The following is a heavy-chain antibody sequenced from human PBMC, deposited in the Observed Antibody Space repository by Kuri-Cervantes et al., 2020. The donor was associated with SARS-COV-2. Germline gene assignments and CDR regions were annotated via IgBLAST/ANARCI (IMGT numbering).Heavy chain of an antibody. J-gene: IGHJ6*02. CDR2: IYSGGST. V-gene: IGHV3-66*01. CDR1: GFTVSSNY. CDR3: ARYGAVERDYYYCYGMDV. Sequence: GGSLRLSCAASGFTVSSNYMSWVRQAPGKGLEWVSVIYSGGSTYYADSVKGRFTISRDNSKNTLYLQMNSLRAEDTAVYYCARYGAVERDYYYCYGMDVWGQGTTVTVSS. D-gene: IGHD1-1*01.